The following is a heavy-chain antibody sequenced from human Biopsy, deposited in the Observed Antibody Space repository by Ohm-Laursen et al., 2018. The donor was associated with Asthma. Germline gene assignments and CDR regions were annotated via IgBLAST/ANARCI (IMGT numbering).Heavy chain of an antibody. CDR2: INSVFGTT. CDR3: ARKAGSCISRTCYSLDF. D-gene: IGHD2-2*01. V-gene: IGHV1-69*01. CDR1: GGTFNTYV. J-gene: IGHJ4*02. Sequence: SSVKVSCKSLGGTFNTYVIGWVRQAPGPGLEWMGGINSVFGTTTYPQKFRDRVTITADDSTSTVYMELSSLRSEDTAVYYCARKAGSCISRTCYSLDFWGQGTLVTVSS.